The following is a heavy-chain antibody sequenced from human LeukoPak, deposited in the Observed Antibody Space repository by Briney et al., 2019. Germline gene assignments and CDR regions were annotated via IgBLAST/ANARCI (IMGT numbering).Heavy chain of an antibody. Sequence: GGSLRLSCAASGFTFSTYVMSWVRQAPGKGLEWVSAISGSGGSTYYADSVKGRFTISRDNSKNTLYLQMNSLRAEDTAVYYCARVGGSSYNYWGQGTLVTVSS. D-gene: IGHD1-26*01. CDR2: ISGSGGST. CDR1: GFTFSTYV. J-gene: IGHJ4*02. V-gene: IGHV3-23*01. CDR3: ARVGGSSYNY.